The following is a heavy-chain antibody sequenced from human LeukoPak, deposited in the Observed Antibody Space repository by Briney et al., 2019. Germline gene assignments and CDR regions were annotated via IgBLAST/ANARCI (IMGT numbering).Heavy chain of an antibody. D-gene: IGHD6-6*01. V-gene: IGHV3-21*01. Sequence: GGSLRLSCAASGFTFSSYGMHWVRQAPGKGLEWVSSISSSSSYIYYADSVKGRFTISRDNAKNSLYLQMNSLRAEDTAVYYCAREVSSSSNYYMDVWGKGTTVTVSS. CDR3: AREVSSSSNYYMDV. CDR2: ISSSSSYI. J-gene: IGHJ6*03. CDR1: GFTFSSYG.